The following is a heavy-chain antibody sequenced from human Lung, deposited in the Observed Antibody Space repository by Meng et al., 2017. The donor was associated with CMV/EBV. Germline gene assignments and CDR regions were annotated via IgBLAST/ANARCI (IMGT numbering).Heavy chain of an antibody. CDR1: GYTFTSYG. CDR2: ISAYNGNT. J-gene: IGHJ5*02. CDR3: AASSSSWYQNWFDP. V-gene: IGHV1-18*01. D-gene: IGHD6-13*01. Sequence: QVQLVQSGTEVKKPGASVKVSCKASGYTFTSYGISWVRQAPGQGLEWMGWISAYNGNTNYAQKLTGRVIMTTDTSTSTAYMELRSLRSDDTAVYYCAASSSSWYQNWFDPWGQGTLVTVSS.